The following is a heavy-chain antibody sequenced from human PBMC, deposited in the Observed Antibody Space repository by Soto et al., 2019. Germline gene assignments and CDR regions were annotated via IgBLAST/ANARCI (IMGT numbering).Heavy chain of an antibody. V-gene: IGHV1-18*01. CDR3: TRDPGIAAPGRGLGDY. Sequence: QIQLVQSGAEVKKPGASVKVSCKASGYSFTTYGFSWVRRAPGQGLEWMGWIDTYTGNTNYAQKLQDRVTMTTDTSTSTAYMELRSLRSDDTALYYCTRDPGIAAPGRGLGDYWGQGTLVTVSS. D-gene: IGHD6-13*01. J-gene: IGHJ4*02. CDR2: IDTYTGNT. CDR1: GYSFTTYG.